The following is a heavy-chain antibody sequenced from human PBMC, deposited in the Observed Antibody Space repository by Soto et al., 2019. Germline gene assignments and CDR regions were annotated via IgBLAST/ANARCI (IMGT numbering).Heavy chain of an antibody. V-gene: IGHV4-30-4*01. CDR3: ARERTWGDSGYDSDY. CDR2: IYYSGST. J-gene: IGHJ4*02. CDR1: GGSISSGDYY. D-gene: IGHD5-12*01. Sequence: KPSETLSLTCTVSGGSISSGDYYWSWIRQPPGKGLEWIGYIYYSGSTYYNPSLKSRVTISVDTSKNQFSLKLSSVTAADTAVYYCARERTWGDSGYDSDYWGQGTLVTVSS.